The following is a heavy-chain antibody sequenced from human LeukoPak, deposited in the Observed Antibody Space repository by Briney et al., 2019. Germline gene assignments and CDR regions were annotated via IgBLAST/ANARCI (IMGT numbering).Heavy chain of an antibody. J-gene: IGHJ4*02. CDR3: TTLTVVSNFDY. Sequence: GGSLTLSCAVSAFSFSVYEIHWVRQAPGKGMEWISDISSSGTTTYYADSVKGRFTISRANARHSPYLQMNSLGAEDPSVYYCTTLTVVSNFDYWGQGTLVTVSS. CDR2: ISSSGTTT. V-gene: IGHV3-48*03. CDR1: AFSFSVYE. D-gene: IGHD3-22*01.